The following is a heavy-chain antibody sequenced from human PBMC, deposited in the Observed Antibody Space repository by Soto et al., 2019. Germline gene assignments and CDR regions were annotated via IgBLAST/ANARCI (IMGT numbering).Heavy chain of an antibody. Sequence: QVQLVQSGAEVKKPGSSVKVSCKASGGTFSSYAISWVRQAPGQGLEWMGGIIPIFGTANYAQKFQGRVTIPADKSTSTAYMELSSLRSQDTAVYYCARVRYSSGWFLITYNWFDPWGQGTLVTVSS. D-gene: IGHD6-19*01. J-gene: IGHJ5*02. CDR2: IIPIFGTA. CDR1: GGTFSSYA. V-gene: IGHV1-69*06. CDR3: ARVRYSSGWFLITYNWFDP.